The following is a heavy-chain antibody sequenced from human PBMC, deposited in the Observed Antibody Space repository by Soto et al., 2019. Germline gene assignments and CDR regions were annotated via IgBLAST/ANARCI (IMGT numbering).Heavy chain of an antibody. D-gene: IGHD2-2*01. CDR3: AGGGYCISTSCYLNWFDP. CDR2: ISYDGSNK. V-gene: IGHV3-30-3*01. Sequence: QVQLVEAGGGVVQPGRSLRLSCAASGFTFSNYAMHWVRQAPGKGREWVALISYDGSNKYYADSVKGRFTISRDNSKNTLYLQMNSLRAEDTAVYYCAGGGYCISTSCYLNWFDPWGQGTLVTVSS. CDR1: GFTFSNYA. J-gene: IGHJ5*02.